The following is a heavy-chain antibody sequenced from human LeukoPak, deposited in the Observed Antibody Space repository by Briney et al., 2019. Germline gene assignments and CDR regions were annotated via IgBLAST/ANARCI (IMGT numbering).Heavy chain of an antibody. CDR2: IKQDASER. CDR1: GFTFSHYW. CDR3: ARTTSWGNYFEY. J-gene: IGHJ4*02. Sequence: GGSLRLSCAASGFTFSHYWMSWVRQAPGKGLEWVANIKQDASERYYVDSVKGRFTISRDNAKNSPYLQMNSLRAEDTAVYYCARTTSWGNYFEYWGRGTLVTVSS. V-gene: IGHV3-7*01. D-gene: IGHD3-16*01.